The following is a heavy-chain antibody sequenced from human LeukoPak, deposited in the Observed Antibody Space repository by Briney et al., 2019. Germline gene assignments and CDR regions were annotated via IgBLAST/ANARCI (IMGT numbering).Heavy chain of an antibody. CDR3: AKVPGYSSSWPFDY. CDR1: GFTFSSYA. Sequence: GGSLRLSCAASGFTFSSYAMSWVRQALGKGLEWVSAISGSGGSTYYADSVKGRFTVSRDNSKNTLYLQMNSLRAEDTAVYYCAKVPGYSSSWPFDYWGQGTLVTVSS. D-gene: IGHD6-13*01. V-gene: IGHV3-23*01. CDR2: ISGSGGST. J-gene: IGHJ4*02.